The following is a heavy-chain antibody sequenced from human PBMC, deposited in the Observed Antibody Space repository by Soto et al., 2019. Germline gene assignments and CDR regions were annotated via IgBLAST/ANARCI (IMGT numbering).Heavy chain of an antibody. CDR3: ARGRYCSGGSCYDDY. CDR1: GGSFSGYY. V-gene: IGHV4-34*01. CDR2: INHSGST. J-gene: IGHJ4*02. Sequence: QVQLQQWGAGLLKPSETLSLTCAVYGGSFSGYYWSWIRQPPGKGLEWIGEINHSGSTNYNPSLKSRVTISVDTSKNQFSLKLSSVTAADTAVYYCARGRYCSGGSCYDDYWGQGTLVTVSS. D-gene: IGHD2-15*01.